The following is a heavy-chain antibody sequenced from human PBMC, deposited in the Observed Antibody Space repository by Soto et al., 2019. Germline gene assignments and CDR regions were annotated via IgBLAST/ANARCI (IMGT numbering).Heavy chain of an antibody. CDR1: GYTFTSYG. V-gene: IGHV1-18*01. J-gene: IGHJ4*02. CDR3: ARDSPPPRD. D-gene: IGHD2-21*01. Sequence: QVQLVQSGAEVKKPGASVKVSCKASGYTFTSYGISWVRQAPGQGLEWMGWISEDNGNTNHAQKPQGRFTMTTATSTSTAYMELRSLRTDDTALYYCARDSPPPRDWGQGTLVTVSS. CDR2: ISEDNGNT.